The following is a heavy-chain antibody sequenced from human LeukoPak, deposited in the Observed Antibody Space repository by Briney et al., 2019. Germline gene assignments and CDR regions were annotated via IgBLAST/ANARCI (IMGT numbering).Heavy chain of an antibody. J-gene: IGHJ6*02. CDR3: AKGHGYYGMDV. CDR1: GFTFSSYG. CDR2: ISYDGSNK. Sequence: GGSLRLSCAASGFTFSSYGMHWVRQAPGKGLEWVAVISYDGSNKYYADSVKGRFTISRDNSKNTLYLQMNSLRAEDTAVYYCAKGHGYYGMDVWGQGTTVTVSS. V-gene: IGHV3-30*18.